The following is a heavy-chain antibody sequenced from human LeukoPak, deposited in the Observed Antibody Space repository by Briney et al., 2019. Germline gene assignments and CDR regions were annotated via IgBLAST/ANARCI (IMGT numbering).Heavy chain of an antibody. D-gene: IGHD6-13*01. J-gene: IGHJ3*02. CDR1: GYTFTIYG. CDR2: ICAHNRNT. Sequence: EASVKVSCKASGYTFTIYGICRVRHAPGQGLEWMGWICAHNRNTNDAQKRQDRVTMTTDTSTSTAYKEQRSLRSDVTAVYYCARGLHGIAAATDAFDIWGQGTMVTVSS. V-gene: IGHV1-18*01. CDR3: ARGLHGIAAATDAFDI.